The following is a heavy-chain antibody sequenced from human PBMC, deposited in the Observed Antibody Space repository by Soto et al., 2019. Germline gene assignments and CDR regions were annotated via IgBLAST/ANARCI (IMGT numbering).Heavy chain of an antibody. V-gene: IGHV3-21*01. D-gene: IGHD2-2*01. CDR3: AREGSASWPGFDY. J-gene: IGHJ4*02. CDR1: GFAFSTYS. CDR2: IGRAITYR. Sequence: GRPGGSLRLSCAVSGFAFSTYSMAWVRQTPGKGLEWVSSIGRAITYRQFSDSVKGRFTISRDNAEKSLYLQMNSLRVEDTAVYYCAREGSASWPGFDYWGRGTLVTVSS.